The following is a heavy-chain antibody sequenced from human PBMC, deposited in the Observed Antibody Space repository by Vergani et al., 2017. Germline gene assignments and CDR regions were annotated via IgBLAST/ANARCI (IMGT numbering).Heavy chain of an antibody. CDR3: AKDMGGYDYGPLDY. Sequence: EVQLVESGGGLVQPGRSLRLSCAASGFTFDDYAMHLVRQAPGKGLEWVSGISWNSGSIGYADSVKGRFTISRDNAKNSLYLPMNSLRAEDMALYYCAKDMGGYDYGPLDYWGQGTLVTVSA. D-gene: IGHD5-12*01. J-gene: IGHJ4*02. CDR2: ISWNSGSI. CDR1: GFTFDDYA. V-gene: IGHV3-9*03.